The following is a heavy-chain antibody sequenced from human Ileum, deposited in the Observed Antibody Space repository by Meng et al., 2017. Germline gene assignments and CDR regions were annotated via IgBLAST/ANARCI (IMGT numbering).Heavy chain of an antibody. V-gene: IGHV4-59*01. D-gene: IGHD1-26*01. CDR2: IYYSGST. CDR3: ARDRLYSGSYPDAFDI. Sequence: SETLSLTCTVSGGSISSYYWSWIRQPPGKGLEWIGYIYYSGSTNYNPSLKSRVTMSVDTSKNQFSLKLSSVTAADTAVYYCARDRLYSGSYPDAFDIWGQGTMVTVSS. J-gene: IGHJ3*02. CDR1: GGSISSYY.